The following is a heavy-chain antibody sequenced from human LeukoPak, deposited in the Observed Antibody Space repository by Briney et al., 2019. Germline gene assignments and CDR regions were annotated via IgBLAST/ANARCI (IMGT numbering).Heavy chain of an antibody. CDR3: AREEGAAVVKNMDV. D-gene: IGHD2-21*01. V-gene: IGHV4-59*12. CDR1: GGSISRYY. Sequence: PSETLSLTCTISGGSISRYYWSWIRQPPGKGLGWIGYIYYSGSTKYNPSLKSRVTISLDTSKNQFSLKLSSVTAADTAVYYCAREEGAAVVKNMDVWGKGTTVTVSS. J-gene: IGHJ6*03. CDR2: IYYSGST.